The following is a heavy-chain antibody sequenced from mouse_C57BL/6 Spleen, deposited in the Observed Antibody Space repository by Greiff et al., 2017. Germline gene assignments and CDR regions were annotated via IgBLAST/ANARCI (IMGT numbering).Heavy chain of an antibody. J-gene: IGHJ3*01. V-gene: IGHV3-6*01. Sequence: VQLKESGPGLVKPSQSLSLTCSVTGYSITSGYYWNWIRQFPGNKLEWMGYISYDGSNNYNPSLKNRISITRDTSKNQFFLKLNSVTTEDTATYYCAIYGSSSAYWGQGTLVTVSA. CDR3: AIYGSSSAY. D-gene: IGHD1-1*01. CDR2: ISYDGSN. CDR1: GYSITSGYY.